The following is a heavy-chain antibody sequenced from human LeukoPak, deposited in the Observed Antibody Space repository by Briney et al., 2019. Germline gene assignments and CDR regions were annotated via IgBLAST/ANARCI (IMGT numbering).Heavy chain of an antibody. Sequence: SETLSLTCAVYGGSFSGYYWSWIRQPPGKGLEWIGEINHSGSTNYNPSLKSRVTISVDTSKNQFSLKLSSVTAADTAVYYCARGILWFGDPPGCYMDVWGKGTTVTVSS. CDR3: ARGILWFGDPPGCYMDV. CDR2: INHSGST. V-gene: IGHV4-34*01. CDR1: GGSFSGYY. D-gene: IGHD3-10*01. J-gene: IGHJ6*03.